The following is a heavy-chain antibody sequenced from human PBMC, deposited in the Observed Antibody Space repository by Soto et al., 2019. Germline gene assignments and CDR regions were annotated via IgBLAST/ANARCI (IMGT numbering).Heavy chain of an antibody. J-gene: IGHJ3*02. CDR3: ARELAVAGPYDAFDI. V-gene: IGHV1-69*13. CDR1: GGTFSSYA. Sequence: VASVKVSCKASGGTFSSYAISWVRQAPGQGLEWMGGIIPIFGTANYAQKFQGRVTITADESTSTAYMELSSLRSEDTAVYYCARELAVAGPYDAFDIWGQGTMVTVSS. CDR2: IIPIFGTA. D-gene: IGHD6-19*01.